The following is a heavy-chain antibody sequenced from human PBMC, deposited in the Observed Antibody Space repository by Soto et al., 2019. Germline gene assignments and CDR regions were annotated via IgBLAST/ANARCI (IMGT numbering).Heavy chain of an antibody. CDR3: ARALPTMDV. CDR1: GYTFTSYG. CDR2: IRAYNGNT. J-gene: IGHJ6*02. Sequence: QVQLVQSGAEVKKPGASVKVSCKPSGYTFTSYGISWVRQAPGQGLEWMGGIRAYNGNTNYAQKLQGRVTMTTDTTTSSADLELRSLRSDDAAVYYCARALPTMDVWGQGTTVTVSS. V-gene: IGHV1-18*01.